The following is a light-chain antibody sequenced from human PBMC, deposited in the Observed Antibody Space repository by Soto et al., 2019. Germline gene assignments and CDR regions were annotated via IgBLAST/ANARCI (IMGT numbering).Light chain of an antibody. J-gene: IGKJ5*01. CDR2: AAS. Sequence: DIQMTESLCARATSVGEGSTVTCRASQGISNYLAWFQQKPGKAPKPLIYAASTLQSGVPSKFSGSGSETDFTLTISSLQPEDFATYYCQQYHSYPITFGQGTRLEIK. CDR3: QQYHSYPIT. CDR1: QGISNY. V-gene: IGKV1-16*02.